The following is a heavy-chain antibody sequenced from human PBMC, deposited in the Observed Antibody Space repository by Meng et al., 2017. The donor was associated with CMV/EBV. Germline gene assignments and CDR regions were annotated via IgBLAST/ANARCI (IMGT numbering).Heavy chain of an antibody. CDR1: GGTFSNFD. Sequence: QVQLVQSAAEVKKPGSSVKLYCKTAGGTFSNFDINWVRQAPGEGLEWMGGILPVFETANYAEGCQDRVTITADDSTNTAYMELSSLRADDTALYFCARGGDSWYSDYWGQGTLVTVSS. CDR3: ARGGDSWYSDY. V-gene: IGHV1-69*12. J-gene: IGHJ4*02. D-gene: IGHD1-26*01. CDR2: ILPVFETA.